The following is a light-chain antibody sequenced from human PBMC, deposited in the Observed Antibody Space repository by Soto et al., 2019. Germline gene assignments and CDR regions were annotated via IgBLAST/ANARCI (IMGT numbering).Light chain of an antibody. Sequence: EIVMTQSPATLSVSPGERATLSCRASQSVSSNLAWYQHKPGQAPRLLIYGASTRPTGIPARFSGSGSGTEFTLTISGLQSEDFAVYYCQQYNTWPRTFGQGTKVETK. J-gene: IGKJ1*01. V-gene: IGKV3-15*01. CDR1: QSVSSN. CDR2: GAS. CDR3: QQYNTWPRT.